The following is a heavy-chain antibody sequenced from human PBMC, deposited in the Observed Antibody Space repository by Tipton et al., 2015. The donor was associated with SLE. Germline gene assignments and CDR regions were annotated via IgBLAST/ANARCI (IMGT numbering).Heavy chain of an antibody. J-gene: IGHJ6*02. CDR1: GFPFSFYA. D-gene: IGHD3-10*01. CDR3: AKDSYFGSGSYFPYGMDV. V-gene: IGHV3-23*01. CDR2: ISGSGVDT. Sequence: SLRLSCAASGFPFSFYAMNWVRQAPGKGLEWVSTISGSGVDTYYADSVKGRFTISRDNSKNTLYLQMNSLRAEDTGVYYCAKDSYFGSGSYFPYGMDVWGQGTTVTVSS.